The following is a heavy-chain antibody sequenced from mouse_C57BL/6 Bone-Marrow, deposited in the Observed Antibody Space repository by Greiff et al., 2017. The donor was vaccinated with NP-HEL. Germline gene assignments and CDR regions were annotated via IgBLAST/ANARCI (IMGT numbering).Heavy chain of an antibody. CDR3: ARATAQATAWFAY. J-gene: IGHJ3*01. CDR2: INYDGSST. V-gene: IGHV5-16*01. Sequence: EVQLVESEGGLVQPGSSMKLSCTASGFTFSDYYMAWVRQVPEKGLEWVANINYDGSSTYYLDSLKSRFIISRDNAKNILYLQMSSLKSEDTATYYCARATAQATAWFAYWGQGTLVTVSA. D-gene: IGHD3-2*02. CDR1: GFTFSDYY.